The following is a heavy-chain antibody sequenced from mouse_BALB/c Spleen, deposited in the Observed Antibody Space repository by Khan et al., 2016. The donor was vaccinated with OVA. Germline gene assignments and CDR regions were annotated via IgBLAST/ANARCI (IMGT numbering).Heavy chain of an antibody. Sequence: QVQLLQPGAELVKPGASVQLSCKASGYTFFSYWMLWVKQRPGQGLQWIGEINPSNGRTNYNDKFKNTATLTVDTSSRPVYLQLSSLTSEDSVVYYCARSTMITTEFIYWGQGTLVTVSA. CDR3: ARSTMITTEFIY. CDR2: INPSNGRT. V-gene: IGHV1S81*02. J-gene: IGHJ3*01. D-gene: IGHD2-4*01. CDR1: GYTFFSYW.